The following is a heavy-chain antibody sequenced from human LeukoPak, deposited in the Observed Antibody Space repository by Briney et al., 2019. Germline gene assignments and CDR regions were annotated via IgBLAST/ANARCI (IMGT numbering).Heavy chain of an antibody. J-gene: IGHJ5*02. CDR3: ARDGVGAKP. D-gene: IGHD1-26*01. Sequence: ASVKVSCKASGGTFSSYAISWVRQAPGQGLEWMGWINPNSGGTNYAQKFQGRVTMTRDTSISTAYMELSRLTSDDTAVYYCARDGVGAKPWGQGTLVTVSS. CDR1: GGTFSSYA. V-gene: IGHV1-2*02. CDR2: INPNSGGT.